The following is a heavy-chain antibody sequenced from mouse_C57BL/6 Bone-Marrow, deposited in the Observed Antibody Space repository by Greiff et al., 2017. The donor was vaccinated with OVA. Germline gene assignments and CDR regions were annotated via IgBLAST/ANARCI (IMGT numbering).Heavy chain of an antibody. D-gene: IGHD1-1*01. CDR1: GYTFTSYW. J-gene: IGHJ2*01. CDR3: ARTVVAFDY. V-gene: IGHV1-59*01. Sequence: QVQMQQPGAELVRPGTSVKLSCKASGYTFTSYWMHWVKQRPGQGLEWIGVIDPSDSYTNYNQKFKGKATLTVDTSSSTAYMQLSSLTSEDSAVYYCARTVVAFDYWGQGTTLTVSS. CDR2: IDPSDSYT.